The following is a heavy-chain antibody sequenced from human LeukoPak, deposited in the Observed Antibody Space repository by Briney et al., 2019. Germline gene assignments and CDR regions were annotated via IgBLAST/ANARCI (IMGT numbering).Heavy chain of an antibody. CDR2: IYYSGST. D-gene: IGHD3-3*01. J-gene: IGHJ5*02. CDR1: GGSISSYY. V-gene: IGHV4-59*12. Sequence: PSETLSLTCTVSGGSISSYYWSWIRQPPGKGLEWIGYIYYSGSTNYNPSLKSRVTISVDTSKNQFSLKLSSVTAADTAVYYCAAGITIFGVVIAWGQGTLVTVSS. CDR3: AAGITIFGVVIA.